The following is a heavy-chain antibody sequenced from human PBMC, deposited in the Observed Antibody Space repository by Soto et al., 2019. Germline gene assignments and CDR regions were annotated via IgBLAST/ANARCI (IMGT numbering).Heavy chain of an antibody. CDR1: GFTFSSYA. J-gene: IGHJ3*02. V-gene: IGHV3-23*01. Sequence: GGSLRLSCAASGFTFSSYAMSWVRQAPGKGLEWVSAISGSGGSTYYADSVKGRFTISRDNSKNTLYLQMNSLRAEETAVYYCAKRGWDNDAFDIWGQGTMVTVSS. D-gene: IGHD1-26*01. CDR2: ISGSGGST. CDR3: AKRGWDNDAFDI.